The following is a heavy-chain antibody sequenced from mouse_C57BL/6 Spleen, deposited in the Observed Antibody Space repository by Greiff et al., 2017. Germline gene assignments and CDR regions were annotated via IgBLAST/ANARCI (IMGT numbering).Heavy chain of an antibody. Sequence: QVQLQQPGAELVMPGASVKLSCKASGYTFTSYWMHWVKQRPGQGLEWIGEIDPSDSYTNYNQKFKGKSTLTVDKSSSTAYMQLSSLTSEDSAVYYCARPITSGDYFDYWGQGTTLTVSS. CDR1: GYTFTSYW. CDR3: ARPITSGDYFDY. J-gene: IGHJ2*01. D-gene: IGHD1-1*01. CDR2: IDPSDSYT. V-gene: IGHV1-69*01.